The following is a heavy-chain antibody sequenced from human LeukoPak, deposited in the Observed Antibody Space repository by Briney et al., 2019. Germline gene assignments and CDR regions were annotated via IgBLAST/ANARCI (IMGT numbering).Heavy chain of an antibody. CDR3: ARVAVISYLYYFDY. Sequence: PSETLSLTCAVSGGSISSSNWWSWVRQPPGKGLEWIGEIYHSGSTNYHPSLKSRVTISVDKSKNQFSLKLSSVTAADTAVYYCARVAVISYLYYFDYWGQGTLVTVSS. CDR2: IYHSGST. J-gene: IGHJ4*02. V-gene: IGHV4-4*02. CDR1: GGSISSSNW. D-gene: IGHD2-21*01.